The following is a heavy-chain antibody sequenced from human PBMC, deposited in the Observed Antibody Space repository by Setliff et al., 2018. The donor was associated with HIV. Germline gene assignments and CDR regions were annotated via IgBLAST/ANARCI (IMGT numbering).Heavy chain of an antibody. CDR1: GFAVSGNY. CDR3: AKVFVFGVDAFDI. V-gene: IGHV3-53*01. CDR2: IYVGDTT. J-gene: IGHJ3*02. Sequence: GSLRLSCAASGFAVSGNYMSWVRQAPGKGLEWVSVIYVGDTTYYADSVKGRFTISKDNSKNTLYLQMSSLRDEDTAVYYCAKVFVFGVDAFDIWGQGTMVTVSS. D-gene: IGHD3-10*02.